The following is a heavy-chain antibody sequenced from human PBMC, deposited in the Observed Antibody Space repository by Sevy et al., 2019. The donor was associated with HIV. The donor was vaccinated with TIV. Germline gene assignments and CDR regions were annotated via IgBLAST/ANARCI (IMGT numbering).Heavy chain of an antibody. CDR1: GGSITSLY. CDR2: IYYNGHI. Sequence: ETLTLNCTVSGGSITSLYWNWIRQPPGKGLEWIANIYYNGHINYNPSLKSRVTLSLDTSKNQFSLRLSSVTAADTAMYYCAGENAWGRGYSWGQGTLVTVSS. J-gene: IGHJ4*02. V-gene: IGHV4-59*08. D-gene: IGHD1-26*01. CDR3: AGENAWGRGYS.